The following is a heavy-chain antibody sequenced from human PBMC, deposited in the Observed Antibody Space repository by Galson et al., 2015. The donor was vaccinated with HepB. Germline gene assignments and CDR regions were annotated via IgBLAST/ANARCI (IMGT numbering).Heavy chain of an antibody. D-gene: IGHD4-17*01. Sequence: SLRLSCAASGFTLSSYNMSWFRQAPGKGLEWVGFIRSKAYGGTTEYAASVKGRFTISRDDSKSIAYLQMNSLKTEDTAVYYCSVTTRYWGQGTLVTVSS. CDR2: IRSKAYGGTT. J-gene: IGHJ4*02. V-gene: IGHV3-49*03. CDR1: GFTLSSYN. CDR3: SVTTRY.